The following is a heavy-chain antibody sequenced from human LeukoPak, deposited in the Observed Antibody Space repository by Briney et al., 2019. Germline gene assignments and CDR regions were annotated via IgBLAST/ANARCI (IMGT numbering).Heavy chain of an antibody. D-gene: IGHD5-12*01. V-gene: IGHV3-23*01. CDR2: IRGGGDST. Sequence: PGGSLRLSCAASGFTFSNYAMTWVRQAPGKGLEWLSAIRGGGDSTYYADSVKGRFTISRDNSKNTLYLQLNSLRAEDTAIYYCAKSVASDAYWGQGTLVTVSS. J-gene: IGHJ4*02. CDR1: GFTFSNYA. CDR3: AKSVASDAY.